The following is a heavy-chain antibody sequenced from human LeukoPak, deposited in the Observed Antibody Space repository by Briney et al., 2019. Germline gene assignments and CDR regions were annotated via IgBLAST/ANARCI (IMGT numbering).Heavy chain of an antibody. CDR1: GGSISSSSYY. D-gene: IGHD3-22*01. CDR3: ARWSDDSSGRGFDP. J-gene: IGHJ5*02. CDR2: IYYSGST. V-gene: IGHV4-39*01. Sequence: PSETLSLTCTVSGGSISSSSYYWGWIRQPPGKGLEWIGSIYYSGSTYYNPSLKSRVTISVDTSKNQFSLKLSSVTAADTAVYYCARWSDDSSGRGFDPWGQGTLVTVSS.